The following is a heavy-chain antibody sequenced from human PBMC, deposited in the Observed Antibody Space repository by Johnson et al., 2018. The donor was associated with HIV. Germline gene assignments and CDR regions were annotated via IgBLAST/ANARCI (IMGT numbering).Heavy chain of an antibody. J-gene: IGHJ3*02. CDR1: GFTFSNYA. Sequence: QVQLVESGGGVVQPGRSLRLSCAASGFTFSNYAMSWVRQAPGKGLEWVTVISYDGSNKYYADSVKGRFTISRDNSKNTLYLQVKSLSDEDTAVYYCAREKPGTPRDAFDIWGQGTMVTVSS. CDR2: ISYDGSNK. V-gene: IGHV3-30*04. CDR3: AREKPGTPRDAFDI.